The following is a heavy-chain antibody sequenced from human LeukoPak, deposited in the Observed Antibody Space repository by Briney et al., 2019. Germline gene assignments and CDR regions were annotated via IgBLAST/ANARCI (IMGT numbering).Heavy chain of an antibody. J-gene: IGHJ3*01. CDR1: GDAFISNS. V-gene: IGHV1-18*01. CDR2: INPYNGNT. CDR3: ASTRILSGGSLDA. Sequence: ASVKVSCKASGDAFISNSFVWVRQAPGQGLEWMGWINPYNGNTDSAQRFQRRVTMSTDTSTTTAYMELRTLRSDDTAMYFCASTRILSGGSLDAWGQGTMVIVSS. D-gene: IGHD3-10*01.